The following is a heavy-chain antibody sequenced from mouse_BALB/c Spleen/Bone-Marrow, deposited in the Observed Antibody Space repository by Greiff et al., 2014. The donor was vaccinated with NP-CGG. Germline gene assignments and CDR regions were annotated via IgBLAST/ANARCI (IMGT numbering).Heavy chain of an antibody. CDR3: ARDRGVQSYAMDY. CDR2: ISDGSTYT. Sequence: DVKLVESGGGLVKPGGSLKLSCAASGFTFSDYYMYWVRQTPEKRLEWVATISDGSTYTYYPDSVKGRFTISRDNAKNNLYLQMSSLKSEDTALYYCARDRGVQSYAMDYWGQGTSVTVSS. D-gene: IGHD2-14*01. J-gene: IGHJ4*01. CDR1: GFTFSDYY. V-gene: IGHV5-4*02.